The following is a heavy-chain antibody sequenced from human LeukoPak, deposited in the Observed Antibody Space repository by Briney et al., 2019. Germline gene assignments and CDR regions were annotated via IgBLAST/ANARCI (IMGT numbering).Heavy chain of an antibody. J-gene: IGHJ4*02. CDR3: ARVSRGYDILY. D-gene: IGHD3-9*01. V-gene: IGHV4-38-2*02. CDR2: IYHSGTT. CDR1: NYSITSGYY. Sequence: PSETLSLTCTVSNYSITSGYYWGWIRQPPGKGLEWIGSIYHSGTTYYNPSLKSRVTISVDTSKNQFSLNLSSVTAADTAVYYCARVSRGYDILYWGQETLVTASS.